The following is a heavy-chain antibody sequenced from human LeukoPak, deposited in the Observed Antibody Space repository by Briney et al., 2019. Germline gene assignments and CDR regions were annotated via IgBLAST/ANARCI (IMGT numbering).Heavy chain of an antibody. CDR2: IYYSGST. J-gene: IGHJ4*02. CDR3: AAYYDSSGYYY. CDR1: GGSINSSSYY. D-gene: IGHD3-22*01. Sequence: SETLSHTCTVSGGSINSSSYYWGWIRQPPGKGLEWIGSIYYSGSTYYNLSLKSRVTISVDTSKNQFSLKLSSVTAADTAVYYCAAYYDSSGYYYWGQGTLVTVSS. V-gene: IGHV4-39*07.